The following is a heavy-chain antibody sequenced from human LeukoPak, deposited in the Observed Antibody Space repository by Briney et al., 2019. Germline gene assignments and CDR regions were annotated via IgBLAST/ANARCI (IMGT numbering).Heavy chain of an antibody. CDR2: IYYSGST. D-gene: IGHD3-3*01. CDR3: ARGRTIFGVVMLDY. V-gene: IGHV4-59*01. CDR1: GGSISSYY. Sequence: SETLSLTCTVSGGSISSYYWSWIRQPPGKGLEWIGYIYYSGSTNYNPSLKSRVTISVDTSENQFSLKLSSVTAADTAVYYCARGRTIFGVVMLDYWGQGTLVTVSS. J-gene: IGHJ4*02.